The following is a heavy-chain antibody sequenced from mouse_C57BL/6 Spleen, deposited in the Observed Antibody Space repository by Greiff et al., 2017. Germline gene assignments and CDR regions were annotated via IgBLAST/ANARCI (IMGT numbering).Heavy chain of an antibody. D-gene: IGHD1-1*01. J-gene: IGHJ2*01. CDR1: GYTFTSYW. V-gene: IGHV1-52*01. Sequence: QVQLQQPGAELVRPGSSVKLSCKASGYTFTSYWMHWVKQRPIQGLEWIGNIDPSDSETHYNQKFKDKATLTVDKSSSTAYMQLSSLTSEVSAVYCCAVITTKSSFDDWGQGTTLTVSS. CDR2: IDPSDSET. CDR3: AVITTKSSFDD.